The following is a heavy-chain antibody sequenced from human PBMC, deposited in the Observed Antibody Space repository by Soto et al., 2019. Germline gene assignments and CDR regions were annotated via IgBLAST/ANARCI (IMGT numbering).Heavy chain of an antibody. CDR3: ARHYYDSSGYDSDY. J-gene: IGHJ4*02. CDR1: GGSISSSSYY. Sequence: QLQLQESGPGLVKPSETLSLTCTVSGGSISSSSYYWGWIRQPPGKGLEWIGSIYYSGSTYYNPSLKSRVTISVDTSKNQFSLKLSSVTAADTAVYYCARHYYDSSGYDSDYWGQGTLVTVSS. V-gene: IGHV4-39*01. CDR2: IYYSGST. D-gene: IGHD3-22*01.